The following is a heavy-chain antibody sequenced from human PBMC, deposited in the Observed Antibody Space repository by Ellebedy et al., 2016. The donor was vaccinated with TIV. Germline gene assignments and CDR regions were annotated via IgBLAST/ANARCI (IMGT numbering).Heavy chain of an antibody. Sequence: PGGSLRLSCEASGSTFTDAWMNWVRQAPGKGLEWVSSISSSSSYIYYADSVKGRFTISRDNAKNSLYLQMNSLRAEDTAVYYCARDQGHCSGGRCYTAWFDPWGQGTLVTVSS. CDR2: ISSSSSYI. CDR3: ARDQGHCSGGRCYTAWFDP. J-gene: IGHJ5*02. V-gene: IGHV3-21*01. D-gene: IGHD2-15*01. CDR1: GSTFTDAW.